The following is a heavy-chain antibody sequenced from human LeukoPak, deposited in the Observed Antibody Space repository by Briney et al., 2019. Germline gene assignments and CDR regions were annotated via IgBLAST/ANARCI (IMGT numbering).Heavy chain of an antibody. CDR3: AKLRYPGIAAAGTFLDY. J-gene: IGHJ4*02. V-gene: IGHV3-30*18. Sequence: GRSLRLSCAASGFIFSTFGMHWVRQAPGKGLEWVAVISYDGSNKYYADSVKGRFTISRDNSKNTLYLQMNSLRVEDTAVYYCAKLRYPGIAAAGTFLDYWAQGTLVTVSS. D-gene: IGHD6-13*01. CDR2: ISYDGSNK. CDR1: GFIFSTFG.